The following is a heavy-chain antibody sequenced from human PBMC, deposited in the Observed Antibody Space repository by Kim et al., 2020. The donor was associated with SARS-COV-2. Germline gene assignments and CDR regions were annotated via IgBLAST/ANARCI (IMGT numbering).Heavy chain of an antibody. D-gene: IGHD6-19*01. J-gene: IGHJ4*02. Sequence: SVKGRFTISRDNSKNTLYLQMNSLRAEDTAVYYCAKVRKEKQWLIGYFDYWGQGTLVTVSS. CDR3: AKVRKEKQWLIGYFDY. V-gene: IGHV3-23*01.